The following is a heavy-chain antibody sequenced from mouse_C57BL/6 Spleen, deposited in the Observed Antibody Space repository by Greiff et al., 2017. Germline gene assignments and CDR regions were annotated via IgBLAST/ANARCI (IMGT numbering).Heavy chain of an antibody. CDR2: IHPNSGST. V-gene: IGHV1-64*01. Sequence: VQLQQPGAELVKPGASVKLSCKASGYTFTSYWMHWVKQRPGQGLEWIGMIHPNSGSTNYNEKFKSKATLTVDKSSSTAYMQLSSLTSEDSAVYYCARSGNGYYGFDCWGQGTTLTVSS. CDR3: ARSGNGYYGFDC. D-gene: IGHD2-3*01. J-gene: IGHJ2*01. CDR1: GYTFTSYW.